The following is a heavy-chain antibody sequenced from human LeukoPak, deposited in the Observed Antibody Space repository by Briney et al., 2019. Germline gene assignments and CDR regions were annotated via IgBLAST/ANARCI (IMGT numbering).Heavy chain of an antibody. Sequence: GGSLRLSCAASGCTFSSSAMIWVRQAPGKELEWVSAISNNGGYTYYADSVQVRFTISRDNSKSTLCLQMNSLRAEDTAVYYCAKQLGYCSDGSCYFPYWGQGTLVTVSS. D-gene: IGHD2-15*01. CDR1: GCTFSSSA. CDR3: AKQLGYCSDGSCYFPY. V-gene: IGHV3-23*01. J-gene: IGHJ4*02. CDR2: ISNNGGYT.